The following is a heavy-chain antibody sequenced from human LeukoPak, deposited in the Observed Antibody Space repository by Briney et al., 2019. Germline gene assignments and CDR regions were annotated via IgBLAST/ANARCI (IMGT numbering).Heavy chain of an antibody. D-gene: IGHD2-21*02. V-gene: IGHV5-51*01. J-gene: IGHJ4*02. CDR1: RHSFHSHW. CDR2: IYPGDSDT. CDR3: ARRGDSDFRID. Sequence: GESLKISCKGPRHSFHSHWIGWVRQMPGKGLEWMGIIYPGDSDTRYSPSFQGQVTISADKSISAAYLQWNSLEASDSAIYYCARRGDSDFRIDWGQGTLVTVSS.